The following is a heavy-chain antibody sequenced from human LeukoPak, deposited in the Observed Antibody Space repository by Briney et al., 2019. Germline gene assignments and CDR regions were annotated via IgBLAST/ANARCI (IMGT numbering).Heavy chain of an antibody. CDR2: ISAYNGNT. Sequence: ASVKVSCKASGYTFTSYGISWVRQAPGQGLEWMGWISAYNGNTNYALKLQGRVTMTTDTSTSTAYMELRSLRSDDTAVYYCARWGTIFGVVTPFDYWGQGTLVTVSS. D-gene: IGHD3-3*01. CDR1: GYTFTSYG. V-gene: IGHV1-18*01. J-gene: IGHJ4*02. CDR3: ARWGTIFGVVTPFDY.